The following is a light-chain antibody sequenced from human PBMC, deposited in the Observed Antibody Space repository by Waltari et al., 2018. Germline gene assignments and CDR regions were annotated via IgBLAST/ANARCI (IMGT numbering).Light chain of an antibody. CDR1: QSLVPSDGFTY. V-gene: IGKV2-30*02. CDR2: KVS. J-gene: IGKJ1*01. Sequence: DVVMSQSPLSLPVPLGQPASISCRSSQSLVPSDGFTYLNWFQQRPGQSPRRLIYKVSRRASGVPDRVSGSGSDTDFTLKISRVEAEDVGVYYGMQATNWPLTFGPGTKVEIK. CDR3: MQATNWPLT.